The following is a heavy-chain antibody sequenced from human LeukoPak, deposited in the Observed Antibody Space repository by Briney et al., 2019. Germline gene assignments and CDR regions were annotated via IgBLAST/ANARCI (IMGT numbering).Heavy chain of an antibody. CDR1: GFTFSSYG. CDR2: IRYDGSNE. V-gene: IGHV3-30*02. Sequence: PGGSLRLSCAASGFTFSSYGMHRVRQAPGKGLEWVAFIRYDGSNEYYADSVKGRFTISRDNSKNTLYLQMNRLRTEETAVYYCAKTKAVAGTNIYYYYYYLDVRGKGTTVTVSS. J-gene: IGHJ6*03. CDR3: AKTKAVAGTNIYYYYYYLDV. D-gene: IGHD6-19*01.